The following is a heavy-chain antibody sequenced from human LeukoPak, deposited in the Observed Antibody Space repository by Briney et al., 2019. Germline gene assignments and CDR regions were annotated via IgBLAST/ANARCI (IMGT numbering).Heavy chain of an antibody. V-gene: IGHV1-8*01. CDR2: MNPNSGNT. J-gene: IGHJ4*02. D-gene: IGHD4-17*01. CDR1: GYTFTSYD. Sequence: ASVNVSCKASGYTFTSYDINWVRQATGQGLEWMGWMNPNSGNTGYAQKFQGRVTMTRSTSISTAYMELSSLRSEDTAVYYCASYQGGAGGDYGAFDYWGQGTLVTVPS. CDR3: ASYQGGAGGDYGAFDY.